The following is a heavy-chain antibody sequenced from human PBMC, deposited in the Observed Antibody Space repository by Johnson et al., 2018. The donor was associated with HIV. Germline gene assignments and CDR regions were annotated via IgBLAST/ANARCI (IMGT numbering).Heavy chain of an antibody. V-gene: IGHV3-30*04. CDR1: GFTFSSYA. CDR2: ISYDGSNK. Sequence: QVQLVESGGGVVQPGRSLRLSCAASGFTFSSYAMHWVRQAPGKGLEWVAVISYDGSNKYYADSVKGRFTISRDNSKNTLYLQMNSLRADDTVVYYCATFDAFDIWGQGTMVTVSS. CDR3: ATFDAFDI. J-gene: IGHJ3*02.